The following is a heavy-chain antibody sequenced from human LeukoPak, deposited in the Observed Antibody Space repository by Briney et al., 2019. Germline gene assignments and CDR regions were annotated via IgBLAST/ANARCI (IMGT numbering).Heavy chain of an antibody. V-gene: IGHV4-34*01. CDR2: INHSGST. D-gene: IGHD3-22*01. J-gene: IGHJ4*02. CDR1: GGSFSGYY. Sequence: SETLSLTCAVYGGSFSGYYWSWIRQPPGKGLEWIGEINHSGSTNYNPSLKSRVTISVDTSKNQFSLKLSSVTAADTAVYYCARHRGAYDSSGLRYWGQGTLVTVSS. CDR3: ARHRGAYDSSGLRY.